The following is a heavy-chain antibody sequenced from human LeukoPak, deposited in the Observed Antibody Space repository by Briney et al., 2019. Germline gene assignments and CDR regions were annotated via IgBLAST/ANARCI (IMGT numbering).Heavy chain of an antibody. Sequence: SETLSLTCTVSGGSISSYYWSWSRQPPGKGLEWIGYIYYSGSTNYNPSLKSRVTISVDTSKNQFSLKLSSVTAADTAVYYCARVSPDRVFDYWGQGTLVTVSS. V-gene: IGHV4-59*01. CDR1: GGSISSYY. D-gene: IGHD2/OR15-2a*01. CDR2: IYYSGST. CDR3: ARVSPDRVFDY. J-gene: IGHJ4*02.